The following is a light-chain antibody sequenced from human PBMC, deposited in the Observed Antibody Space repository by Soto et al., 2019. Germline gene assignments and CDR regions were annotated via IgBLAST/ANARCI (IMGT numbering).Light chain of an antibody. J-gene: IGKJ1*01. V-gene: IGKV2-28*01. CDR1: QSLLHSNGYTY. CDR2: FGS. Sequence: DIVMTQSPLSLPVTPGEPASISCRSSQSLLHSNGYTYLDWYLQKPGQSPQLLIYFGSNRASGVPDRLCGSGSVTDFTLKISRVEAEDVGVYYCMQALQAPPTWTFGQGTKVEIK. CDR3: MQALQAPPTWT.